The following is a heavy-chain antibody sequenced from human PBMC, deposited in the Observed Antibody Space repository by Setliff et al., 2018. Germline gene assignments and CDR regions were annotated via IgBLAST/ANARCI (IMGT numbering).Heavy chain of an antibody. CDR3: ARATLALGDITLFDY. V-gene: IGHV1-2*02. D-gene: IGHD3-16*01. J-gene: IGHJ4*02. CDR2: INLNTGNI. Sequence: GASVKVSCKASGFTFTDYLMNWMRQAPEQGLEWMGRINLNTGNIFYAQEFQGRVTLTRDTSISTAYMELTGLKYDDTAIYYCARATLALGDITLFDYWGQGTLVTVSS. CDR1: GFTFTDYL.